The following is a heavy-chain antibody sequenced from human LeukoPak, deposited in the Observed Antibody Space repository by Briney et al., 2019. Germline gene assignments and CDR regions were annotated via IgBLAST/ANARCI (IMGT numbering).Heavy chain of an antibody. CDR1: GGSISSSSYS. J-gene: IGHJ4*02. D-gene: IGHD3-22*01. CDR2: IHYTGST. Sequence: PSETLSLTCTVSGGSISSSSYSWGWIRQPPGKGLEWIGSIHYTGSTSYNPSLKSRVTISVHTSKNQFSLQLSSVTAADTAVYYCARGQWLLRRYYFDYWGQGTLVTVSS. CDR3: ARGQWLLRRYYFDY. V-gene: IGHV4-39*01.